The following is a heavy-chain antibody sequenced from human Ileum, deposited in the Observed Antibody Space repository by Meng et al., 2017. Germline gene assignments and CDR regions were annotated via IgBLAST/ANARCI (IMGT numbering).Heavy chain of an antibody. Sequence: GGSLRLSCAVSGFTFSSYWMNWVRQAPGKGLVWVSRINGGGSSTTYADSVKGRFTISRDNAKNTLYLQMNSLRAEDTAVYYCARGTAASGLDVWGRGTTVTVSS. D-gene: IGHD4-17*01. J-gene: IGHJ6*02. CDR2: INGGGSST. CDR3: ARGTAASGLDV. CDR1: GFTFSSYW. V-gene: IGHV3-74*01.